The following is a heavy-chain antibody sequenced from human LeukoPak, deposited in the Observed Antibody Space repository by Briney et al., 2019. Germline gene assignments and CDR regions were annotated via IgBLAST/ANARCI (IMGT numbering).Heavy chain of an antibody. CDR2: IIPILGIA. CDR1: GGTFSSYT. Sequence: AVKVSCKASGGTFSSYTISWVRQAPGQGLEWMGRIIPILGIANYAQKFQGRVTITADKSTSTAYMELSSLRSEDTAVYYCAISYYYDSSGYYLLLSDYWGQGTLVTVSS. CDR3: AISYYYDSSGYYLLLSDY. V-gene: IGHV1-69*02. D-gene: IGHD3-22*01. J-gene: IGHJ4*02.